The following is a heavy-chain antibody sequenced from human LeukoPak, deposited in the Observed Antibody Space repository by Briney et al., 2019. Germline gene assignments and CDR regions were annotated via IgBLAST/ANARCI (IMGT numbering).Heavy chain of an antibody. V-gene: IGHV3-23*01. Sequence: GGSLRLSCAASGFTFSSYAMSWVRQAPGKGREWVSAISGSGGSTYYADSVKGRFTISRDNSKNTLYLQMNSLRAEDTAVYYCAKDGGGYYYYMDVWGKGTTVTVSS. CDR1: GFTFSSYA. CDR2: ISGSGGST. CDR3: AKDGGGYYYYMDV. J-gene: IGHJ6*03. D-gene: IGHD3-16*01.